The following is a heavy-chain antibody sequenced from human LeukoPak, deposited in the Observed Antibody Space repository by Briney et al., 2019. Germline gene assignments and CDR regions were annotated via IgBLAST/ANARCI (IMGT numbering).Heavy chain of an antibody. Sequence: GGSLRLSCAASGFTFSSYSMNWVRQAPGKGLEWVSSISSSSSYIYYADSVKGRFTISRDNAKNSLYLQMNSLRAEDTAVYYCARPNNVPWFGELSDDTGFDYWGQGTLVTVSS. CDR3: ARPNNVPWFGELSDDTGFDY. J-gene: IGHJ4*02. V-gene: IGHV3-21*01. CDR2: ISSSSSYI. D-gene: IGHD3-10*01. CDR1: GFTFSSYS.